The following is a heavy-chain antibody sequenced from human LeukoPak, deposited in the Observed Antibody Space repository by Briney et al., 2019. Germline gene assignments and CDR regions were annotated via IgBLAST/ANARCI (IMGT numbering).Heavy chain of an antibody. CDR3: ARDHERGPGDNWAINRFDP. CDR1: GFTFNTYA. V-gene: IGHV3-30*04. Sequence: GGSLRLSCAASGFTFNTYAMHWVRQAPGKGLEWVAVISYDGSGEYYTDSVKGRFTISRDNSENTLYLQMNSLRPEDSAVYYCARDHERGPGDNWAINRFDPWGQGTLVTVSS. J-gene: IGHJ5*02. CDR2: ISYDGSGE. D-gene: IGHD3-10*01.